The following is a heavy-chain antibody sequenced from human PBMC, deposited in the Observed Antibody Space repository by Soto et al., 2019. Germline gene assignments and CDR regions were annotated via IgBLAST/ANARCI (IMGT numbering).Heavy chain of an antibody. CDR1: GFTFSSYW. V-gene: IGHV3-74*01. Sequence: EVQLVESGGGLVQPGGSLRLSCAASGFTFSSYWMHWVRQAPGKGLVWVSSISTDASSTSYADPVKGRFTISRDNAKNTLYLQMNSVSAEDTAVYYCALLSKKRRQHGGQGSLVIV. CDR3: ALLSKKRRQH. CDR2: ISTDASST. D-gene: IGHD2-15*01. J-gene: IGHJ1*01.